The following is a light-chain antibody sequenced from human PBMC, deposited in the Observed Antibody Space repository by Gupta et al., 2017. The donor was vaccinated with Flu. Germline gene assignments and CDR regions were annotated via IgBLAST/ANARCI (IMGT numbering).Light chain of an antibody. CDR3: QQRNNWPS. Sequence: SPANLPLSPGETATLSCRASQSVSNYLDWYQQKPGQAPRLLIYDASNRATGIPDRFSGSGSGTDFTLTISSREPEDFAVYFWQQRNNWPSFGGGTKVEIK. V-gene: IGKV3-11*01. J-gene: IGKJ4*01. CDR1: QSVSNY. CDR2: DAS.